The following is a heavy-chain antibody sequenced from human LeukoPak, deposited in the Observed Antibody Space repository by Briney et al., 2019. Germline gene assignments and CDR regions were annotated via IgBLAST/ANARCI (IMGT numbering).Heavy chain of an antibody. CDR2: IRNKANSYTT. V-gene: IGHV3-72*01. Sequence: PGGSLRLSCAASGFTVSSNFMTWVRQAPGKGLEWVGRIRNKANSYTTTYAASVKDRITFSRDDSKNSLYLQINSLKTEDTAVYYCARDNYHISGYSLGYDYWGQGTLVTVSS. CDR1: GFTVSSNF. J-gene: IGHJ4*02. D-gene: IGHD3-22*01. CDR3: ARDNYHISGYSLGYDY.